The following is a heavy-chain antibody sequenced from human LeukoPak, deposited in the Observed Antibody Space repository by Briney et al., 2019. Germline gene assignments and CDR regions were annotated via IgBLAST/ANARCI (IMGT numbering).Heavy chain of an antibody. CDR3: ARRIVGATHYFDY. V-gene: IGHV4-4*02. D-gene: IGHD1-26*01. CDR2: INHSGST. J-gene: IGHJ4*02. CDR1: GGSISSSNY. Sequence: SETLSLTCAVSGGSISSSNYWSWIRQPPGKGLEWIGEINHSGSTNYNPSLKSRVTISVDTSKNQFSLKLSSVTAADTAVYYCARRIVGATHYFDYWGQGTLVTVSS.